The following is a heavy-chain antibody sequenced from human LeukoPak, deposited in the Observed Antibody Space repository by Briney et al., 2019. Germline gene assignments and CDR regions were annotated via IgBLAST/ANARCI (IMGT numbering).Heavy chain of an antibody. CDR2: INRDGSST. V-gene: IGHV3-74*01. CDR3: ARGRLWNIDY. Sequence: GGSLRLSCAASRYTFSRYWLHWVRQAPGKGLVWVSRINRDGSSTTYADSVKGRVTISRDNTKNTVYLQMNSLRAEDTAVYYCARGRLWNIDYWGQGTLVTVSS. J-gene: IGHJ4*02. D-gene: IGHD1/OR15-1a*01. CDR1: RYTFSRYW.